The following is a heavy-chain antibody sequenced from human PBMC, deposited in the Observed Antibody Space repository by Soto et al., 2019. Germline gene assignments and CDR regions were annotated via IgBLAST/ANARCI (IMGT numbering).Heavy chain of an antibody. Sequence: PSETLSLTCAVYGVSFSGYYWSWIRQPPGKGLEWIGEINHSGSTNYNPSLKSRVTISVDTSKNQFSLKLSSVTAADTAVYYCATNIAGRDGYNYDYWGQGTLVTVSS. D-gene: IGHD5-12*01. V-gene: IGHV4-34*01. CDR3: ATNIAGRDGYNYDY. J-gene: IGHJ4*02. CDR1: GVSFSGYY. CDR2: INHSGST.